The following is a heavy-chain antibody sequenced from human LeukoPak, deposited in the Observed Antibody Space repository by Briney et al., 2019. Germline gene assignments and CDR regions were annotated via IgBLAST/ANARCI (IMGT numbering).Heavy chain of an antibody. V-gene: IGHV3-48*04. CDR3: ARDSPKVVVTPEDFDY. Sequence: PGGSLRLSCAASGFTFSSYSMNWVRQAPGKGLEWVSYISSSGSTIYYADSVKGRFTISRDNAKNSLYLQMNSLRAEDTAVYYCARDSPKVVVTPEDFDYWGQGTLVTVSS. J-gene: IGHJ4*02. CDR1: GFTFSSYS. D-gene: IGHD4-23*01. CDR2: ISSSGSTI.